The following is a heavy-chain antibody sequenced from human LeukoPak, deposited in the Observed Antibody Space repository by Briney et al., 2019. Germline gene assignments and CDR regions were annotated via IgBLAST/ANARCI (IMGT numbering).Heavy chain of an antibody. CDR1: AYTFTGYY. CDR3: ASHNDYGDYGIPRYYFDY. J-gene: IGHJ4*02. CDR2: IYPNSGGT. D-gene: IGHD4-17*01. V-gene: IGHV1-2*02. Sequence: ASVKVSCKASAYTFTGYYMHWVRQAPGQGLEWMGWIYPNSGGTNYAQKFQGRVTMTRDTSISTAYMELSRLRSDDAAVYYCASHNDYGDYGIPRYYFDYWGQGTLVTVSS.